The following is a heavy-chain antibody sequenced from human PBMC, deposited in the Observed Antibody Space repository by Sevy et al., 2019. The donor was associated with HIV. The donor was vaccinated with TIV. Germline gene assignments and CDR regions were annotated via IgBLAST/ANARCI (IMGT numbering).Heavy chain of an antibody. D-gene: IGHD2-21*02. J-gene: IGHJ4*02. CDR1: GFTFSSYV. V-gene: IGHV3-33*08. CDR3: AGGGGYCGGDCYSIDY. CDR2: IWYDGTIK. Sequence: GGSLRLSCAASGFTFSSYVMHWVRQAPGKGLEWVALIWYDGTIKYYAESVKGRFTISRDNAKDTLFLQMNSLTPEDTAVYYCAGGGGYCGGDCYSIDYWGQGALVTVSS.